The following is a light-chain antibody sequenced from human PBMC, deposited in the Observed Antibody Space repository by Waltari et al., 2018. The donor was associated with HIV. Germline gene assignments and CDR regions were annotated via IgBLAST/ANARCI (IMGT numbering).Light chain of an antibody. CDR3: SSWDTRLNGWV. V-gene: IGLV10-54*01. Sequence: QAGLTQPPSVSKALGQTATFTCTGDKNNIGFQGADCLKHHLGHPPKLRSYRGNNRPSGVPDRFSASTSGKTASLNITGLQADDEADYYCSSWDTRLNGWVFGGGTHLTVL. CDR2: RGN. CDR1: KNNIGFQG. J-gene: IGLJ3*02.